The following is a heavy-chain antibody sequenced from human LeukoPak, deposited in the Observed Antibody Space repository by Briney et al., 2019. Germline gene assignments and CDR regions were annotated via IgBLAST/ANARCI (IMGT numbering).Heavy chain of an antibody. V-gene: IGHV3-21*01. CDR1: GFTFSSYS. CDR3: ARDNSGVYAMPGGRYYYYMDV. J-gene: IGHJ6*03. D-gene: IGHD2-8*01. Sequence: GGSLRLSCAASGFTFSSYSMNWVRQAPGKGLEWVSSISSSSSYIYYADSVKGRFTISRDNAKNSLYLQMNSLRAEDTAVYYCARDNSGVYAMPGGRYYYYMDVWGKGTTVTVSS. CDR2: ISSSSSYI.